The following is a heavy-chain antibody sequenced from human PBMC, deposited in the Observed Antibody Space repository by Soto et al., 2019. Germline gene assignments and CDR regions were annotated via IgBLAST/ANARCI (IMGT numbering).Heavy chain of an antibody. CDR3: TRYDVDRWDFDY. CDR1: GISFSDAW. CDR2: IKSKTDGGTT. Sequence: EVQLVESGGGLVKPGGSLRLSCAASGISFSDAWMSWVRQAPGKGLEWVGRIKSKTDGGTTDYAAPVKGRFTISRDDSKNTLYLQMNSLKTEDTAVYYCTRYDVDRWDFDYWGQGTLVTVSS. J-gene: IGHJ4*02. D-gene: IGHD3-3*01. V-gene: IGHV3-15*01.